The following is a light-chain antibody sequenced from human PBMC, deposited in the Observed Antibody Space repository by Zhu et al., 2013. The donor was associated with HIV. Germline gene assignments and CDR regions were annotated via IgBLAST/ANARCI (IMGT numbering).Light chain of an antibody. CDR3: GTWDSTLSVAM. J-gene: IGLJ3*02. Sequence: QSVLTQPPSVSGAPGQRVTISCTGSSSNIGAGYDVHWYQHLPGTAPKLLIYDTTERPSGIPDRFSGSKSGASATLSITGLQTGDEADYYCGTWDSTLSVAMFGGGTKLAVL. CDR1: SSNIGAGYD. CDR2: DTT. V-gene: IGLV1-51*01.